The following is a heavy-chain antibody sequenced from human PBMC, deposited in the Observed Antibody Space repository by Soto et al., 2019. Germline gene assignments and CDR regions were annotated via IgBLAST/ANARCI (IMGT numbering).Heavy chain of an antibody. Sequence: DEQLLESGGGLVQPGGSLTLSCAASRFTFSDYAMSWVRQAPGKGLEWVSAIGGGGADTYYADPVKGRFTISRDNSKNTLYLQMNSLRDEDTAVYYCAKDAVPYNGKWDWFDPWGQGTLVTVSS. CDR1: RFTFSDYA. V-gene: IGHV3-23*01. D-gene: IGHD1-26*01. CDR3: AKDAVPYNGKWDWFDP. J-gene: IGHJ5*02. CDR2: IGGGGADT.